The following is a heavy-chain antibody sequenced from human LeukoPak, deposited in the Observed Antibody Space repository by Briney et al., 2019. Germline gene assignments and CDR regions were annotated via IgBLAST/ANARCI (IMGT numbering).Heavy chain of an antibody. J-gene: IGHJ4*02. CDR1: GGSISSSSYY. CDR2: IYYSGST. Sequence: SETLSLTCTVSGGSISSSSYYWGWLRQPTGKGREGIGSIYYSGSTYYNPSLKSPVTISVDTSNNPFSLKLSSVPAADTAVYYCARQEGIARGFFDYWGQGTLVTVSS. CDR3: ARQEGIARGFFDY. V-gene: IGHV4-39*01. D-gene: IGHD6-13*01.